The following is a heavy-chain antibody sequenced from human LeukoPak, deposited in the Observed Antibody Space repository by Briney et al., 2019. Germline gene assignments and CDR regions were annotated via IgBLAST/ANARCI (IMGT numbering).Heavy chain of an antibody. J-gene: IGHJ5*02. CDR1: GFTFSSYS. D-gene: IGHD3-22*01. CDR3: ARGRGMIRPTGRFDP. Sequence: GGSLRLSCAASGFTFSSYSMNWVRQAPGKGLEWVSSISSSSSYIYYADSVKGRFTISRDNAKSSLYLQMNSLRAEDTAVYYCARGRGMIRPTGRFDPWGQGTLVTVSS. V-gene: IGHV3-21*01. CDR2: ISSSSSYI.